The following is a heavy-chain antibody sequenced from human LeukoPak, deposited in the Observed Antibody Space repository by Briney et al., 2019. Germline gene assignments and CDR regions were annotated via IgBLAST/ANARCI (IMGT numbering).Heavy chain of an antibody. V-gene: IGHV3-23*01. J-gene: IGHJ4*02. D-gene: IGHD5-18*01. CDR1: GFTFSSYT. CDR3: GKSEAYSFAYGIDF. Sequence: GGSLRLSCAASGFTFSSYTMSWVRQAPAKGLVWVSTITTSDGNTYYADSVKGRFTVSRDNSKNTLYLQMNSLRAEDTAVYYCGKSEAYSFAYGIDFWGEGTLVTVSS. CDR2: ITTSDGNT.